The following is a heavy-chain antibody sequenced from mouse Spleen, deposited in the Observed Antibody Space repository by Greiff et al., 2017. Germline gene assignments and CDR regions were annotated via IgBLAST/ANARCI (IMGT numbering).Heavy chain of an antibody. CDR1: GFTFSSYG. Sequence: EVHLVESRGDLVKPGGSLKLSCAASGFTFSSYGMSWVRQTPDKRLEWVATISSGGSYTYYPDSVKGRFTISRDNAKNTLYLQMSSLKSEDTAMYYCAREGYYAMDYWGQGTSVTVSS. V-gene: IGHV5-6*01. CDR3: AREGYYAMDY. J-gene: IGHJ4*01. CDR2: ISSGGSYT.